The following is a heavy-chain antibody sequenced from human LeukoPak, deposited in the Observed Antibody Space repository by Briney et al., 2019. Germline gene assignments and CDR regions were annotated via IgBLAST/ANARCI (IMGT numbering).Heavy chain of an antibody. CDR1: GYTFTGYY. CDR3: ARDQSMGFGGVIFDY. J-gene: IGHJ4*02. V-gene: IGHV1-2*02. D-gene: IGHD3-16*01. CDR2: INPNSGGT. Sequence: ASVKVSCKASGYTFTGYYMHWVRQAPGQGLEWMGWINPNSGGTNYAQKFQGRVTMTRDTSISTAYMELSRLRSDDTAVYYCARDQSMGFGGVIFDYWGQGTLVTISS.